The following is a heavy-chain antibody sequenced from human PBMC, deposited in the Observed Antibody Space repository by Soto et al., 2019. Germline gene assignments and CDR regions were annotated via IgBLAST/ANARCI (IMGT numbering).Heavy chain of an antibody. D-gene: IGHD2-2*02. J-gene: IGHJ4*02. Sequence: QVQLQESGPGLVKPSQTLSLTCTVSGGSISSGGYYWSWIRQHPGKGLEWIGYIYYSGSTYYNPSLKRRVTLAVATSKNPFSRRLSSVTAADTAVYYCAGYCSSASCYTGTDYWGQGTLVTVSS. V-gene: IGHV4-31*03. CDR2: IYYSGST. CDR1: GGSISSGGYY. CDR3: AGYCSSASCYTGTDY.